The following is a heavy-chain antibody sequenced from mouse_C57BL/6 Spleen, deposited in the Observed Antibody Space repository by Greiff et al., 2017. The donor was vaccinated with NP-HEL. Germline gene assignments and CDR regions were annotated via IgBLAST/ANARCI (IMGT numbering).Heavy chain of an antibody. CDR2: ISYSGST. V-gene: IGHV3-2*02. CDR3: ARTARIKY. J-gene: IGHJ2*01. Sequence: EVHLVESGPGLVKPSQSLSLTCTVTGYSITSGYGWNWIRQFPGNKLEWMGYISYSGSTNYNPSLKSRISITRDTSKNQFVLQLNSVTTEDTATYYCARTARIKYWGQGTTLTVSS. CDR1: GYSITSGYG. D-gene: IGHD1-2*01.